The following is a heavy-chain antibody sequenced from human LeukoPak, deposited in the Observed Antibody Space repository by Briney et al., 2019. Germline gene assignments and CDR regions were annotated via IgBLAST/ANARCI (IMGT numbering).Heavy chain of an antibody. Sequence: GRSLRLSCAASGFTFSSYGMHWVRQAPGKGLEWVAVISYDGSNKYYADSVKGRFTISRDNSKNTLYLQMSSLRAEDTAMYYCARGYCSTTTICDPEASDIWGQGTVVTVSS. J-gene: IGHJ3*02. CDR2: ISYDGSNK. CDR1: GFTFSSYG. CDR3: ARGYCSTTTICDPEASDI. D-gene: IGHD2-2*01. V-gene: IGHV3-30*19.